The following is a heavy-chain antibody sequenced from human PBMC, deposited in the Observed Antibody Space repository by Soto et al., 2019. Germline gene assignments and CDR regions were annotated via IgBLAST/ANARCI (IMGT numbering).Heavy chain of an antibody. Sequence: GGSLRLSCAASGFTFSSYVMTWVRQAPGKGLEWVSATSDSGDTTYYTDSVKGRFTISRDNSKNTLYLQMNSLRAEDTAVYYCAKGMNWFDPWGQETLVTVSS. CDR3: AKGMNWFDP. V-gene: IGHV3-23*01. CDR2: TSDSGDTT. CDR1: GFTFSSYV. J-gene: IGHJ5*02.